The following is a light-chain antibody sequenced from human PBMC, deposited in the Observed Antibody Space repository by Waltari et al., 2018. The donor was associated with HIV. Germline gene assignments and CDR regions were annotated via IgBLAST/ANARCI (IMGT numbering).Light chain of an antibody. V-gene: IGKV1-27*01. CDR3: QEYDSAPWT. CDR1: QGITNY. J-gene: IGKJ1*01. CDR2: AAS. Sequence: DIQMTQSPSPLSPSVGHRVPSTCRATQGITNYLAWYQQIPGKVPELLVYAASTLHAGVPPRFIGSGFGTDFTLTISSLQPEDVATYYCQEYDSAPWTFGQGTKVEVK.